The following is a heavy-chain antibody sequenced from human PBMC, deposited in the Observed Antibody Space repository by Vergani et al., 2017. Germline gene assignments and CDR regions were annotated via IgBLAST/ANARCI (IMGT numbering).Heavy chain of an antibody. V-gene: IGHV4-4*07. Sequence: QVQLQESGPGLVKPSETLSLTCTVSGVSISSYYWRWIRQPAGKGLEWIGRIYTSGSTNYNPSLKSRVTMSVDTSKNQFSLKLSSVTAADTAVYYCARAGYYDSSGYSNNYYYYGMDVWGQGP. CDR2: IYTSGST. CDR1: GVSISSYY. J-gene: IGHJ6*02. D-gene: IGHD3-22*01. CDR3: ARAGYYDSSGYSNNYYYYGMDV.